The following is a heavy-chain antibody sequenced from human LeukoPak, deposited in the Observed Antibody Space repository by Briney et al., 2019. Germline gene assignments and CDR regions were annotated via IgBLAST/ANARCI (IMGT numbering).Heavy chain of an antibody. CDR3: ARGPSFTMVRGVHSRCMDV. Sequence: ASVKVSCKASGYTFTSYYMHWVRQAPGQGLEWMGIINPSGGSTSYAQRFQGRVTMTRDTSTSTVYMELSSLGSEDTAVYYCARGPSFTMVRGVHSRCMDVWGKGTTVTVSS. CDR1: GYTFTSYY. D-gene: IGHD3-10*01. J-gene: IGHJ6*04. V-gene: IGHV1-46*01. CDR2: INPSGGST.